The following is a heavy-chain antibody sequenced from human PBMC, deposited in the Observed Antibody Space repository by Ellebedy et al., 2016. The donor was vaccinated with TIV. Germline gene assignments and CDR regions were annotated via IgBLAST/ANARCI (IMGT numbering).Heavy chain of an antibody. CDR3: TRDVGYVAGTGGY. CDR2: ISSGSNTI. J-gene: IGHJ4*02. V-gene: IGHV3-48*04. D-gene: IGHD6-19*01. Sequence: GESLKISCAASGFTFSSYNMNWVRQAPGKGLEWVSYISSGSNTIYYADSVKGRFTISRDNAKNSLYLQMNSLRAEDTAVYYCTRDVGYVAGTGGYWGQGTLVTVSS. CDR1: GFTFSSYN.